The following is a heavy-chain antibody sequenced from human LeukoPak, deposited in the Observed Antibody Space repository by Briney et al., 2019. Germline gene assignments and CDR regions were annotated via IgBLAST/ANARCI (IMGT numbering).Heavy chain of an antibody. Sequence: ASVKVSCKASGYTFTDYYLHWVRQAPGQGLEWMGWINAKNGGTEYAQKFQGRVTLTRHTSISTAYMVLTSLRYDDTAVYYCARVTSGTYHYWGQGTLVTISS. V-gene: IGHV1-2*02. CDR1: GYTFTDYY. CDR2: INAKNGGT. D-gene: IGHD1-26*01. J-gene: IGHJ4*02. CDR3: ARVTSGTYHY.